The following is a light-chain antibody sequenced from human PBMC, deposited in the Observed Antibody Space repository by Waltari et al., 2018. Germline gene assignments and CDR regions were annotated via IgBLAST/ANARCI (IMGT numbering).Light chain of an antibody. CDR3: LVWHSTIDHQGV. CDR1: NIGRKS. Sequence: SYVVTQSPSVSVAPGETARITCGGENIGRKSVHWYQQRPGPAPVLVISYDSDRPSGIPERFSGSNSGNTATLTISWVEAEDEADYYCLVWHSTIDHQGVFGGGTKLTVL. J-gene: IGLJ2*01. V-gene: IGLV3-21*04. CDR2: YDS.